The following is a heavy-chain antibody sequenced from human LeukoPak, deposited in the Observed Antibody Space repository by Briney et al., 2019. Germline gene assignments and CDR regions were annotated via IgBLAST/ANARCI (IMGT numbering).Heavy chain of an antibody. Sequence: PSGTLSLTCAVSGGSISNGNWWNWARQPPGKGLEWIGEIYHSGNTNNNPSLKSRVTMSVDTSKNQFSLKLSSVTAADTAVYYCARQDTIVHVLYMTTVGKVAFDIWGQGTMVTVSS. CDR2: IYHSGNT. D-gene: IGHD4-23*01. J-gene: IGHJ3*02. CDR3: ARQDTIVHVLYMTTVGKVAFDI. CDR1: GGSISNGNW. V-gene: IGHV4-4*02.